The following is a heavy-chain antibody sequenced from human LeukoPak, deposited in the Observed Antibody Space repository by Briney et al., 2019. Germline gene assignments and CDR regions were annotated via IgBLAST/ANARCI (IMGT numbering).Heavy chain of an antibody. CDR1: GFTFSSYA. J-gene: IGHJ4*02. D-gene: IGHD3-3*01. Sequence: GGSLRLSCAASGFTFSSYAISWVRQAPGKGLEWVSGLSGSGAATCYADAVKGRFTISRDNSKNMVYLEMNSVRVEDSAVYYCAKRSVSGAVSPRFGYFDYWGQGTLVTVSS. CDR2: LSGSGAAT. CDR3: AKRSVSGAVSPRFGYFDY. V-gene: IGHV3-23*01.